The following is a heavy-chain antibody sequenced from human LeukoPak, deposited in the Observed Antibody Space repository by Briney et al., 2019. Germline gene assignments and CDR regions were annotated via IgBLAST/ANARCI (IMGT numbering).Heavy chain of an antibody. CDR2: MYYSGST. CDR1: DGSLSSSSYS. D-gene: IGHD2-15*01. Sequence: TTSETLSLTCTVSDGSLSSSSYSWAWIRQPPGKGLEWIGSMYYSGSTYYNPSLKSRVTISADTSKNQFSLKLTSVTAADTAVFYCAAQVYCSGGSCYSRYFDYWGEGTLVTVSS. V-gene: IGHV4-39*01. J-gene: IGHJ4*02. CDR3: AAQVYCSGGSCYSRYFDY.